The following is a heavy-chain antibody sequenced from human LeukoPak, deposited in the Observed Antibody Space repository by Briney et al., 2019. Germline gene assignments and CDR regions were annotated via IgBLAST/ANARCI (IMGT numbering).Heavy chain of an antibody. V-gene: IGHV3-23*01. D-gene: IGHD6-13*01. CDR1: GFTFSSYA. Sequence: GGSLRLSCAASGFTFSSYAMSWVRQAPGKGLEWVSAISGSGGSTYYADSVKGRFTISRDNSKNTLYLQMNSLRAEDTAVYYCAKGGSSWYFFDGGLVGWGQGTLVTVSS. CDR3: AKGGSSWYFFDGGLVG. CDR2: ISGSGGST. J-gene: IGHJ4*02.